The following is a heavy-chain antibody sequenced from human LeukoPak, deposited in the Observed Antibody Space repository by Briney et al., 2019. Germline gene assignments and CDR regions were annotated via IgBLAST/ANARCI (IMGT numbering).Heavy chain of an antibody. D-gene: IGHD3-10*01. CDR1: GCDVTSSY. V-gene: IGHV3-66*01. CDR3: ARVSGAGYPLAH. CDR2: IYSGGNP. Sequence: PGGSLRLSCAASGCDVTSSYISWVRHAPGKGLQWVSIIYSGGNPFYADSVKGRFIISRDSSKNTVDLQLNSLRADDTAVYYCARVSGAGYPLAHWGQGTLVTVSS. J-gene: IGHJ4*02.